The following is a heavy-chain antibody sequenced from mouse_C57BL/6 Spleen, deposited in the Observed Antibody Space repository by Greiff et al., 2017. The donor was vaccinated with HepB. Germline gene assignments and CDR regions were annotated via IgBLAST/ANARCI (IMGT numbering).Heavy chain of an antibody. V-gene: IGHV5-12*01. CDR1: GFTFSDYY. J-gene: IGHJ3*01. Sequence: EVHLVESGGGLVQPGGSLKLSCAASGFTFSDYYMYWVRQTPEKRLEWVAYISNGGGSTYYPDTVKGRFTISRDNAKNTLYLQMSRLKSEDTAMYYCARSAYWGQGTLVTVSA. CDR3: ARSAY. CDR2: ISNGGGST.